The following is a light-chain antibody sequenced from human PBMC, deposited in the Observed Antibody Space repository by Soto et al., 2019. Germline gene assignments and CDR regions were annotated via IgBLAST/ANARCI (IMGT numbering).Light chain of an antibody. CDR3: CSYAGAYTLGV. CDR1: SSDVGYNY. V-gene: IGLV2-11*01. CDR2: DVT. J-gene: IGLJ2*01. Sequence: QSALTQPRSVSGSPGQSVTISCTGTSSDVGYNYVSWYQQYPGTAPKLMIYDVTKRPSGVPDLFSGSRSGNTASLTISGLQADDEADYYCCSYAGAYTLGVFGGGTKVTVL.